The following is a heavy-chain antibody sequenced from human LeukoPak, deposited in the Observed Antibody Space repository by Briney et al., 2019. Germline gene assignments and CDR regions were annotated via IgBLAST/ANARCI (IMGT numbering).Heavy chain of an antibody. CDR1: GGSIISSNY. D-gene: IGHD1-26*01. V-gene: IGHV4-39*07. Sequence: PSETLSLTCSVSGGSIISSNYWGWIRQVPGKGLQWIGMMHHGGSFYYHSSLKSRISISVDTSKNLFSLKLNSVTAADTAVYYCARVGGSYYGGRIFDYWGQGTLVTVSS. J-gene: IGHJ4*02. CDR2: MHHGGSF. CDR3: ARVGGSYYGGRIFDY.